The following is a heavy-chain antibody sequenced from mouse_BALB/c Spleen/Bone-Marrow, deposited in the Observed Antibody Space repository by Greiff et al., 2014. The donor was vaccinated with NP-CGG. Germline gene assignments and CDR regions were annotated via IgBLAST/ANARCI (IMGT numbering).Heavy chain of an antibody. J-gene: IGHJ2*01. V-gene: IGHV1-19*01. CDR3: ARTGY. Sequence: VQLQQSGPELVKPGASVKMSCKASGYTFTDYYMDWVKQSHGESFEWVGRVTPYNGGTTYNQKFKGKATLTVDKSSSTAYMALNSLTSEDSAVYYCARTGYWGQGTTPTVSS. CDR2: VTPYNGGT. CDR1: GYTFTDYY.